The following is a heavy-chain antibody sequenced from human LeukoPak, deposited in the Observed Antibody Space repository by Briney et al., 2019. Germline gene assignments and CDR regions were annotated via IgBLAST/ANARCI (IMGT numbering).Heavy chain of an antibody. J-gene: IGHJ4*02. Sequence: GGSLRLSCAASGFTFSTYWMHWVRQAPGKELVWVSRISYDGDNTNYADSVKGRFTISRDNAKNTLYLQMDSLRPEDTAVYYCVLLSLTPGWGQGTLVTVSS. CDR2: ISYDGDNT. V-gene: IGHV3-74*01. D-gene: IGHD2-8*01. CDR3: VLLSLTPG. CDR1: GFTFSTYW.